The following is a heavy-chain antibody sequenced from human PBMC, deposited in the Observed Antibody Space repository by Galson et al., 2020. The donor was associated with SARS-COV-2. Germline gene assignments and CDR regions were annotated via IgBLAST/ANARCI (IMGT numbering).Heavy chain of an antibody. Sequence: VRTGGSLRLSCATSGFNFNIHWIHWVRQAPGEGLVWVSRVSPDGTITTYADSVRGRFTISRDSGKKTVYLQMNGLRSEDSAVYYCIRDDDTLFSTDPHFANWGHGTLVRVSS. D-gene: IGHD3-22*01. V-gene: IGHV3-74*03. J-gene: IGHJ4*01. CDR2: VSPDGTIT. CDR3: IRDDDTLFSTDPHFAN. CDR1: GFNFNIHW.